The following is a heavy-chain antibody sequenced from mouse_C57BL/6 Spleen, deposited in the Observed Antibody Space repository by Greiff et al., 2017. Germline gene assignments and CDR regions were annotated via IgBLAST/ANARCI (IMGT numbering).Heavy chain of an antibody. CDR3: ARSGYYGSSYWYFDV. D-gene: IGHD1-1*01. J-gene: IGHJ1*03. V-gene: IGHV1-80*01. Sequence: VQLVESGAELVKPGASVKISCKASGYAFSSYWMNWVKQRPGKGLEWIGQIYPGDGDTNYNGKFKGKATLTADKSSSTAYMQLSSLTSEDSAVYFWARSGYYGSSYWYFDVWGTGTTVTVAS. CDR2: IYPGDGDT. CDR1: GYAFSSYW.